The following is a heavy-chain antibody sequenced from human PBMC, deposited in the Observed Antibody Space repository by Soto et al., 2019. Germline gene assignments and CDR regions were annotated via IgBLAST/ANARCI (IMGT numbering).Heavy chain of an antibody. CDR3: ARDLRGLRAVAGIHAEYFQH. J-gene: IGHJ1*01. Sequence: GGSLRLSCAASGFTFSSYSMNWVRQAPGKGLEWVSYISSSSSTIYYADSVKGRFTISRDNAKNSLYLQMNSLRAEDTAVYYCARDLRGLRAVAGIHAEYFQHWGQGTLVTVSS. V-gene: IGHV3-48*01. CDR2: ISSSSSTI. D-gene: IGHD6-19*01. CDR1: GFTFSSYS.